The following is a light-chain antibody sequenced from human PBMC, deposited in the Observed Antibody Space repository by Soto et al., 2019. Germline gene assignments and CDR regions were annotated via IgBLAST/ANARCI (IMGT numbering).Light chain of an antibody. J-gene: IGKJ3*01. Sequence: DIQMTQSPASLSASVGDRVTITCQATHDITNYVNWYQQKPGRAPRLLIYDTSNLATGVPSRFSGSGSETDFTFTINSLLPEDVAIYYCQKYDNVPFTFGPGTKVNI. CDR2: DTS. CDR3: QKYDNVPFT. CDR1: HDITNY. V-gene: IGKV1-33*01.